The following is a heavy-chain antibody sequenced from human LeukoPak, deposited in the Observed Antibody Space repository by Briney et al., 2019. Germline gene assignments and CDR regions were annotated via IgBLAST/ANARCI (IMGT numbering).Heavy chain of an antibody. Sequence: GGSLRLSCAASGFTFSRYWMSWVRLAPGKGLEWVANTNRDGTETYYVDSVRGRFTISRDSAKNSLYLQMTTLRAEDTAVYYCARRDTSGHYYFDYWGQGTLVTVSS. V-gene: IGHV3-7*01. CDR1: GFTFSRYW. CDR3: ARRDTSGHYYFDY. CDR2: TNRDGTET. J-gene: IGHJ4*02. D-gene: IGHD3-22*01.